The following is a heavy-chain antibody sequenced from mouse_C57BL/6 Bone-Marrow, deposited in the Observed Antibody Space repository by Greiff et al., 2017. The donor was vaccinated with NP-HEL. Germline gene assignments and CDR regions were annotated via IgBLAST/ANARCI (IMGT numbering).Heavy chain of an antibody. D-gene: IGHD1-1*01. V-gene: IGHV5-12*01. CDR3: SRDYGSSSYWYFDV. CDR2: ISNGGGSN. Sequence: VQLKQSGGGLVQPGGSLKLSCAASGFTFSDYYMYWVRQTPEKRLEWVAYISNGGGSNYYPDTVKGRFTISRDNAKNTLYLQMSRLKSEATAMYYCSRDYGSSSYWYFDVWGTGTTVTVSS. J-gene: IGHJ1*03. CDR1: GFTFSDYY.